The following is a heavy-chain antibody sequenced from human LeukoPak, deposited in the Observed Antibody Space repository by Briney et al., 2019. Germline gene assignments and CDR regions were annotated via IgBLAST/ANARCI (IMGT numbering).Heavy chain of an antibody. CDR1: GFNVNSYW. V-gene: IGHV3-74*01. D-gene: IGHD6-25*01. CDR3: ARARGEGTPLDP. Sequence: PGGSLRLSCEASGFNVNSYWMHWVRQAPGKGLVWVSLIRIDGSDTDYADSVRGRFTTSRDNAKNALYLQMDSLRVEDTAIYYCARARGEGTPLDPWGQGTLVTVSS. CDR2: IRIDGSDT. J-gene: IGHJ5*02.